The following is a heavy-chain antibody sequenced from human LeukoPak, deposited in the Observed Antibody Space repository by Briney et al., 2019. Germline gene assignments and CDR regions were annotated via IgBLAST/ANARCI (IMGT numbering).Heavy chain of an antibody. V-gene: IGHV3-33*01. J-gene: IGHJ4*02. D-gene: IGHD2-15*01. Sequence: PGGSLRLSCAASGFTFSSYGMHWVRQAPGKGLEWVAVIWYDGSNKYYADSVKGRFTISRDNSKNTLYLQMNSLRAEDTALYYCARSVAASRDYWGRGPLVTVSS. CDR3: ARSVAASRDY. CDR1: GFTFSSYG. CDR2: IWYDGSNK.